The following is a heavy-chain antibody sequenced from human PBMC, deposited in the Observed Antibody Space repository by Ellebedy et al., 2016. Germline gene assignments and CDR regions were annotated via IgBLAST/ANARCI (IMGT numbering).Heavy chain of an antibody. CDR3: ARADYWSGYAPWHLNV. Sequence: SETLSLTXSVSGYSISNGYYWNWIRQPPGKGLEWIGYIYYSGSSNYNPSLRSRVTMSVDRSKNQFSLKLTSVTAADTGTYFCARADYWSGYAPWHLNVWGRGALVTISS. CDR1: GYSISNGYY. CDR2: IYYSGSS. J-gene: IGHJ4*02. V-gene: IGHV4-61*01. D-gene: IGHD3-3*01.